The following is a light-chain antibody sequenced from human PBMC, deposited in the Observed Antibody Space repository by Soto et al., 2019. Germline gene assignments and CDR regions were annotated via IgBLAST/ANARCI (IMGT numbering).Light chain of an antibody. CDR2: DAS. J-gene: IGKJ1*01. CDR3: QQRSNWPRT. V-gene: IGKV3-11*01. Sequence: EIVLIQSPATLSLSPGERATLSCRASQSVSSYLAWYQQKPGQAPRLLIYDASNRATGIPARFSGSGSGTDFTLTIGSLEPEDFAVYYCQQRSNWPRTFGQGTKV. CDR1: QSVSSY.